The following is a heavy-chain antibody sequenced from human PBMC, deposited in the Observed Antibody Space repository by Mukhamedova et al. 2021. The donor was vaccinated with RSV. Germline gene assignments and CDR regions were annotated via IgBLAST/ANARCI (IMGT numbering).Heavy chain of an antibody. D-gene: IGHD3-22*01. Sequence: FTISRDDSKNTAYLQMNSLKTEDTAVYYCTRLWQGGVIDDYWGQGTLVTVSS. J-gene: IGHJ4*02. CDR3: TRLWQGGVIDDY. V-gene: IGHV3-73*01.